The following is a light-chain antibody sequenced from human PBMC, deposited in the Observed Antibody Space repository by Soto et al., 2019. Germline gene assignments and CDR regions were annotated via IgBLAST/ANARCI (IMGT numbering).Light chain of an antibody. CDR3: GPGNSTLSADV. J-gene: IGLJ1*01. Sequence: QSVMTQPPSVSAAPGQKVTISCSGSSSNIGGNSVSWYQQLPGTAPKLLIYDDNKRPSGIPDRFSGSKSGTSATLGITGFQTGDEADYYCGPGNSTLSADVFGTGTKLTFL. V-gene: IGLV1-51*01. CDR2: DDN. CDR1: SSNIGGNS.